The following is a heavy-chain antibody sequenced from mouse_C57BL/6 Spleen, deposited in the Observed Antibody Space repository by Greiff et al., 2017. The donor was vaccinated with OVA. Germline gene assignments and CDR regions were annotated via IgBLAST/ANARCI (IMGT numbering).Heavy chain of an antibody. J-gene: IGHJ2*01. CDR3: ARARITTVPFDY. CDR1: GYTFTSYW. CDR2: IDPSDSYT. V-gene: IGHV1-69*01. Sequence: QVQLQQPGAELVMPGASVKLSCTASGYTFTSYWMHWVKQRPGQGLEWIGEIDPSDSYTNYNQKFKGKSTLTVDKSSSTAYMQRSSLTSEDSAVYYCARARITTVPFDYWGQGTTLTVSS. D-gene: IGHD1-1*01.